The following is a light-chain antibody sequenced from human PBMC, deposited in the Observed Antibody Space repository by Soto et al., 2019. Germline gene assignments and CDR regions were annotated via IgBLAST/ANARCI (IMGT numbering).Light chain of an antibody. Sequence: ERVMTQSPATLSVSPGERATLSCRASQSVSSTLAWYQQKPGQAPRPLIYGASTRATGIPARFSGSGSGTEFSLTISSLQSEDFAVYYCQQYYNWPWTFGQGTKVDI. CDR2: GAS. CDR1: QSVSST. V-gene: IGKV3-15*01. J-gene: IGKJ1*01. CDR3: QQYYNWPWT.